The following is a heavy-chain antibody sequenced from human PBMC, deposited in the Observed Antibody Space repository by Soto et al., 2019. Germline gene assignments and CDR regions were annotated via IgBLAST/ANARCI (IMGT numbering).Heavy chain of an antibody. CDR1: GFTFSSYS. J-gene: IGHJ4*02. D-gene: IGHD5-18*01. Sequence: PGGSLRLSCAASGFTFSSYSMNWVRQAPGKGLEWVSYISSSSSTIYYADSVKGRFTISRDNAKNSLCLQMNSLRDEDTAVYYCARDLRVVDTAMPFDYWGQGTLVTVSS. CDR2: ISSSSSTI. V-gene: IGHV3-48*02. CDR3: ARDLRVVDTAMPFDY.